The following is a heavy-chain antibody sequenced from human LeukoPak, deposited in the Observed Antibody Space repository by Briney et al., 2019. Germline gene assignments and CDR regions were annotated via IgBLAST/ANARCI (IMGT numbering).Heavy chain of an antibody. V-gene: IGHV3-11*01. D-gene: IGHD3-9*01. CDR3: ARVVSFDYESPRFDY. Sequence: GGSLRLSCAASGFTFSDYYMSWIRQAPGKGLEWVSYISSSGSTIYYADSVKGRFTISRDNAKNSLYLQMNSLRAEDTAVYYCARVVSFDYESPRFDYWGQGTLVTVSS. CDR2: ISSSGSTI. J-gene: IGHJ4*02. CDR1: GFTFSDYY.